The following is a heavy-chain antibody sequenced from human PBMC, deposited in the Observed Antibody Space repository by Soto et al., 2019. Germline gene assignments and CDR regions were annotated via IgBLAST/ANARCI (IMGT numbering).Heavy chain of an antibody. CDR1: ALTFSREP. V-gene: IGHV3-23*01. Sequence: TRGALRHSSAASALTFSREPLSLVRQAPGKGLEWVSAISGSGGSTEYADPVKGRFTISRDNSKNTLYLQMNSLRAEDTAVYYCAKPSYDFWSGYHAEGNFAYWGQGTLVTVSS. CDR2: ISGSGGST. D-gene: IGHD3-3*01. CDR3: AKPSYDFWSGYHAEGNFAY. J-gene: IGHJ4*02.